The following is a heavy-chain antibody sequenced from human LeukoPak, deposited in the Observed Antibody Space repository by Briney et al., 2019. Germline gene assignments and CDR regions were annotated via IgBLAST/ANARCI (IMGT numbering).Heavy chain of an antibody. V-gene: IGHV4-34*01. D-gene: IGHD3-10*01. CDR1: GGSFSGYY. CDR2: INHSGST. CDR3: ARGMDMIRGDSDAFEI. J-gene: IGHJ3*02. Sequence: SETLSLTCAVYGGSFSGYYWSWIRQPPGKGLEWIGEINHSGSTNYNPSLKSRVTISVDTSKNQFSLKLSSVTAADTAVYYCARGMDMIRGDSDAFEIWGQGTRVTVSS.